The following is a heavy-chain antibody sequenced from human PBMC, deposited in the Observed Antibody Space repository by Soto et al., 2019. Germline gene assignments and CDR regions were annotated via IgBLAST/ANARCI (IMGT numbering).Heavy chain of an antibody. CDR3: ARVLAGNYYYYGMDV. V-gene: IGHV3-33*01. J-gene: IGHJ6*02. D-gene: IGHD6-19*01. CDR2: IWYDGSNK. Sequence: LSLTCAASGFTFSSYGMHWVRQAPGKGLEWVAVIWYDGSNKYYADSVKGRFTISRDNSKNTLYLQMNSLRAEDTAVYYCARVLAGNYYYYGMDVWGQGTTVTVSS. CDR1: GFTFSSYG.